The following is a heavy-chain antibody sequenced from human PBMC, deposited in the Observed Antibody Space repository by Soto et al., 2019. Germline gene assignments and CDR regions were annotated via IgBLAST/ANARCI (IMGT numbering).Heavy chain of an antibody. J-gene: IGHJ5*02. D-gene: IGHD3-10*01. CDR3: ARQTTYYYVSGSFNGFDP. CDR2: IYYSGST. Sequence: RSETLSLTCTVSGGSISSSSYYWGWIRQPPGKGLEWIGSIYYSGSTYYNPSLKSRVTISVDTSKNQFSLKLSSVTAADTAVFYWARQTTYYYVSGSFNGFDPGGKGTLVP. CDR1: GGSISSSSYY. V-gene: IGHV4-39*01.